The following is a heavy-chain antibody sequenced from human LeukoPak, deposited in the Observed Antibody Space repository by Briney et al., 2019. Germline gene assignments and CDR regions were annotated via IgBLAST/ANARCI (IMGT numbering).Heavy chain of an antibody. CDR1: GFTFSSYD. CDR2: MRYDGNNK. CDR3: AKGYGDLVAFDI. D-gene: IGHD4-17*01. J-gene: IGHJ3*02. Sequence: PSGTLRLSCAVSGFTFSSYDYDWGRQAPPKGVQWVSFMRYDGNNKDYEDSVKSRFTISRDNSTTTLYLQTNGVRAEDTAVYYCAKGYGDLVAFDIWGQGTMVTVSS. V-gene: IGHV3-30*02.